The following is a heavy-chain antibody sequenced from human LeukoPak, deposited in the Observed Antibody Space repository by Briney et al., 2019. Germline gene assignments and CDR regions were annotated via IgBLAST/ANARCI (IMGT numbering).Heavy chain of an antibody. V-gene: IGHV1-3*01. CDR3: ARGDDTTGGAFDI. J-gene: IGHJ3*02. D-gene: IGHD4-17*01. CDR1: GYTFTSYA. CDR2: INAGNGNT. Sequence: ASVKVSCKASGYTFTSYAMHWVRQAPGQRLEWMGWINAGNGNTKYSQKFQGRVTITRDTSASTAYMELSSLRSDDTAVYYCARGDDTTGGAFDIWGQGTMVTVSS.